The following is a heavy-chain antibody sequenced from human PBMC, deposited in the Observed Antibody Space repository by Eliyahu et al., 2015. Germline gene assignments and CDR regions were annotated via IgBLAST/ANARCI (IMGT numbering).Heavy chain of an antibody. CDR1: GFSVISNY. Sequence: EVQLVETGGGLIQSGGSLRLSCAASGFSVISNYMXWVPQAPGKGVEWVADINSGGTTYYADSVNGRFTISRDNSKKTLYLQMNSLRAEDTAVYYCARDAGTTYSYWGQGTLVTVSS. V-gene: IGHV3-53*02. CDR2: INSGGTT. J-gene: IGHJ4*02. CDR3: ARDAGTTYSY. D-gene: IGHD1-1*01.